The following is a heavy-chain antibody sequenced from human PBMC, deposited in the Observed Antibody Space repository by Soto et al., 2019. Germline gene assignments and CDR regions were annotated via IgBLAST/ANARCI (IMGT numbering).Heavy chain of an antibody. Sequence: GGSLRLSCAASGFTFSNAWMNWVRQAPGKGLEWVGRIKSKTDGGTTDYAAPVKGRFTISRDDSKNTLYLQMNSLKTEDTAVYYCTTDSPYCSGGSCLYYYYYGMDVWGQGTTVTV. D-gene: IGHD2-15*01. J-gene: IGHJ6*02. CDR3: TTDSPYCSGGSCLYYYYYGMDV. CDR2: IKSKTDGGTT. V-gene: IGHV3-15*07. CDR1: GFTFSNAW.